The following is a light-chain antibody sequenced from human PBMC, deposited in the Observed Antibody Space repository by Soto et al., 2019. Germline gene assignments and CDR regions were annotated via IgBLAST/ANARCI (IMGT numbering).Light chain of an antibody. Sequence: SVLTQSPGSLSFSPGEIATLSFRASQSLSNNIYLAWYQQKPGQAPRLLIYGASSRATGIPAGFSGSGSGTEFTLTIRRLQSADFAVYYCQQYNNWLWTFGQGTKV. V-gene: IGKV3D-15*01. CDR3: QQYNNWLWT. CDR1: QSLSNN. J-gene: IGKJ1*01. CDR2: GAS.